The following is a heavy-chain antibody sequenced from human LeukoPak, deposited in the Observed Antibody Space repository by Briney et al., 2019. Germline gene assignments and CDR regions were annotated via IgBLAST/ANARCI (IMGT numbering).Heavy chain of an antibody. CDR3: ARHGLVVVVIPQ. CDR1: GGSFSGYY. V-gene: IGHV4-34*01. J-gene: IGHJ4*02. CDR2: INHSGST. D-gene: IGHD3-22*01. Sequence: SETLSLTCAVYGGSFSGYYWSWIRQPPGKGLEWIGEINHSGSTYYNPSLKSRVTISVDTSKNQFSLKLSSVTAADTAVYYCARHGLVVVVIPQWSQGTLVTVSS.